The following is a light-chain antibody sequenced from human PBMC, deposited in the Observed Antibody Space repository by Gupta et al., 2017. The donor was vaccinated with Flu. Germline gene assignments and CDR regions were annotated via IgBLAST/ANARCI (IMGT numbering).Light chain of an antibody. CDR3: AAWNDSLNGGV. J-gene: IGLJ3*02. V-gene: IGLV1-44*01. CDR1: SANIGSNT. Sequence: QSVLTQPPSASGTPGQRLTISCSGSSANIGSNTVNWYQQLPGTAPKLLIDRNNQRPSGVPDRFAGSKAGTSASLDIRGLQSEDEADYYGAAWNDSLNGGVFGGGTKLTVL. CDR2: RNN.